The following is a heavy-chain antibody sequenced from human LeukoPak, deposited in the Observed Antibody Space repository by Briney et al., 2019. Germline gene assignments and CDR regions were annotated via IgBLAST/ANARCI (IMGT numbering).Heavy chain of an antibody. D-gene: IGHD1-14*01. Sequence: SETLSLTCTVSGGSISSGGYYWSWIRQHPGKGLEWIGYIYYSGSTYYNPSLKSRVTISVDTSKNQFSLKLISVTAADTAVYYCARDTSTGTLEFWGRGTLVTVSS. CDR1: GGSISSGGYY. V-gene: IGHV4-31*03. CDR3: ARDTSTGTLEF. J-gene: IGHJ4*02. CDR2: IYYSGST.